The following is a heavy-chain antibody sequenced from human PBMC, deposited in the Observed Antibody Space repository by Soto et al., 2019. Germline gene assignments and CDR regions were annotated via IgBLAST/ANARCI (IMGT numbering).Heavy chain of an antibody. CDR1: GGSFSGYY. CDR3: ARAVDVFSFDY. V-gene: IGHV4-34*01. J-gene: IGHJ4*02. D-gene: IGHD3-16*01. Sequence: QVQLQQWGAGLLKPSETLSLTCAVYGGSFSGYYWSWIRQPPGKGLEWIGEINHSGSTYYNPSLKSRVTISVDTSKNQFSLKLSSVTAADTAVYYCARAVDVFSFDYWGQGTLVTVSS. CDR2: INHSGST.